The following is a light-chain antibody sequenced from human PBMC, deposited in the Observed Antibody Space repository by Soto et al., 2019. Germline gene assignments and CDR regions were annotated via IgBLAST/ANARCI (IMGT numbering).Light chain of an antibody. CDR1: QSISRW. Sequence: DSQIAQSPSTLSASVVYRVTLSGWASQSISRWLAWYQQKPGKAPKLLIYDASSLESGVPSRFSGSGSGTEFTLTISSLKPDDFATYYCQQYNSYSTFGPGTKVDIK. J-gene: IGKJ1*01. V-gene: IGKV1-5*01. CDR2: DAS. CDR3: QQYNSYST.